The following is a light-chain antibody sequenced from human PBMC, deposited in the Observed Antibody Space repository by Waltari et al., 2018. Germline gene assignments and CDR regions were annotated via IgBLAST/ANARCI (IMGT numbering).Light chain of an antibody. Sequence: EIVLTQSPGTLSLSPGERATLSCRASQSVNSRYLAWYQQQPGQAPRPLISGASSRATGIPDRFSGSGSGRDFTLTISRLEPEDFAVYYCQQYDTSPPGYTFGQGTKLEIK. CDR1: QSVNSRY. CDR2: GAS. V-gene: IGKV3-20*01. CDR3: QQYDTSPPGYT. J-gene: IGKJ2*01.